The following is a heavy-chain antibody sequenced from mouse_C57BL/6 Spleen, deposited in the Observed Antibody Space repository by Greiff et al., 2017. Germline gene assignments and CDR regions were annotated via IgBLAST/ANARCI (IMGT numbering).Heavy chain of an antibody. V-gene: IGHV14-4*01. D-gene: IGHD2-12*01. Sequence: EVKLMESGAELVRPGASVKLSCTASGFNIKDDYMHWVKQRPEQGLEWIGWIDPENGDTEYASKFQGKATITADTSSNTAYLQLSSLTSEDTAVYYCTTRGRTTPFAYWGKGTLVTVSA. J-gene: IGHJ3*01. CDR3: TTRGRTTPFAY. CDR1: GFNIKDDY. CDR2: IDPENGDT.